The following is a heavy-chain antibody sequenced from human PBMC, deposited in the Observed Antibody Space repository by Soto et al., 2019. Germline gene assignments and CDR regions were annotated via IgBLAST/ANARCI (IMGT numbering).Heavy chain of an antibody. CDR1: GFTFSSYA. D-gene: IGHD3-22*01. V-gene: IGHV3-23*01. CDR3: ARDSPTYYYHSAFDI. J-gene: IGHJ3*02. Sequence: PGGSLRLSCAASGFTFSSYAMSWVRQAPGKGLEWVSAISGSGGSTDYADSVKGRFTISRDNAKNSLYLQMNSLRAEDTALYYCARDSPTYYYHSAFDIWGQGTMVTV. CDR2: ISGSGGST.